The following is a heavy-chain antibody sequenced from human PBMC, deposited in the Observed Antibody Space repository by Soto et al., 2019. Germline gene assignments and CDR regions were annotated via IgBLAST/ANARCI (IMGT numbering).Heavy chain of an antibody. V-gene: IGHV4-31*03. CDR2: IYYSGRT. D-gene: IGHD2-15*01. J-gene: IGHJ4*02. Sequence: QVQLQESGPGLVKPSQTLSLTCTVSGGSISSGGYYWSWIRQHPGQGLEWIGYIYYSGRTSYNPSLTSRVTISVDKSKNQFSLKLSSVTAADTAVYYCATYCSGGSCSLDYWCQGTLVTVSS. CDR1: GGSISSGGYY. CDR3: ATYCSGGSCSLDY.